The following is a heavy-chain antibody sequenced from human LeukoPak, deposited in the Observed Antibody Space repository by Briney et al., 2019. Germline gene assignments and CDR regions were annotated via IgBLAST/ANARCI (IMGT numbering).Heavy chain of an antibody. CDR2: IYYSGTT. CDR3: ARGGWSAFDI. V-gene: IGHV4-59*01. Sequence: SETLSLTCTVSGGSISSYYWSWIRQPPGKGLEWIGYIYYSGTTNYNPYLKSRVTISVDTSKNQFSMKLRSVTAADTAVYYCARGGWSAFDIRGQGTMVTVSS. CDR1: GGSISSYY. D-gene: IGHD3-10*01. J-gene: IGHJ3*02.